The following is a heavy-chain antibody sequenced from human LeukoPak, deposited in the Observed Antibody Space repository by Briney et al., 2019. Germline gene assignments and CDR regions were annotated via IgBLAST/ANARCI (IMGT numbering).Heavy chain of an antibody. D-gene: IGHD2-15*01. CDR1: GYSFTAYY. J-gene: IGHJ4*02. CDR3: ARIVSKWVVAARRNNYYFDY. Sequence: ASVKVSCKASGYSFTAYYMHWVRQAPGQGLEWMGWINPNSGGTNYAQKFQGRVTMTRDTSISTAYMELSRLRSDDTAVYYCARIVSKWVVAARRNNYYFDYWGQGTLVTVSS. CDR2: INPNSGGT. V-gene: IGHV1-2*02.